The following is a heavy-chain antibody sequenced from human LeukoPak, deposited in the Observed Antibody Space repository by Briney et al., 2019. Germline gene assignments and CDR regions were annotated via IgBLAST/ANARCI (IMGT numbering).Heavy chain of an antibody. J-gene: IGHJ6*03. Sequence: SETLSLTCTVSGGSISSYYWSWIRQPPGKGLEWIGSIYYSGSTYYNPSLKSRVTISVDTSKNQFSLKLSSVTAADTAVYYCAREAKYYYDSSGYYYYYYYYMDVWGKGTTVTISS. D-gene: IGHD3-22*01. CDR1: GGSISSYY. CDR3: AREAKYYYDSSGYYYYYYYYMDV. CDR2: IYYSGST. V-gene: IGHV4-39*07.